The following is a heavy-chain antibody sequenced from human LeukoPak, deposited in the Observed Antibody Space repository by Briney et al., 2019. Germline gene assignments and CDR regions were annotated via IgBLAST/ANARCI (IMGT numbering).Heavy chain of an antibody. Sequence: PSETLSLTCTVSGGSISSGGYYWSWIRQPPGKGLEWIGYIYHSGSTNYKPSLKSRVTISVDTSKNQFSLKLSSVTAADTAVYYCARPYSSSWYPGGFDPWGQGTLVTVSS. V-gene: IGHV4-61*08. D-gene: IGHD6-13*01. J-gene: IGHJ5*02. CDR1: GGSISSGGYY. CDR2: IYHSGST. CDR3: ARPYSSSWYPGGFDP.